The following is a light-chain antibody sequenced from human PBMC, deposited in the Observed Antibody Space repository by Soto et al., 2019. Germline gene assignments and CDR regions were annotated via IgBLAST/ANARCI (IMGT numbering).Light chain of an antibody. J-gene: IGKJ1*01. CDR3: QQYGISPT. CDR2: DVS. Sequence: EIVLTQSPGTLSLSPGERATLSCRSSQSVSNSYLAWYQQKPGQAPRLLIYDVSSRATGIPDRFSGSGSGTDFPLTSSILESEDFAVYYCQQYGISPTFGQGTKVEIK. CDR1: QSVSNSY. V-gene: IGKV3-20*01.